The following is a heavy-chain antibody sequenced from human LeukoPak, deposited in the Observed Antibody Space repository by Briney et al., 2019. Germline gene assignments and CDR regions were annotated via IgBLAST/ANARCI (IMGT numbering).Heavy chain of an antibody. V-gene: IGHV4-59*01. CDR1: GGSISSYY. J-gene: IGHJ5*02. Sequence: SETLSLTCTVSGGSISSYYWSWIRQPPGKGLEWIGYIYYSGSTNYNPSLKSRVTISVDTSKNQFSLKLSSVTAADTAVYYCARDLGYGGFDWAPWGQGTLVTVSS. D-gene: IGHD5-12*01. CDR2: IYYSGST. CDR3: ARDLGYGGFDWAP.